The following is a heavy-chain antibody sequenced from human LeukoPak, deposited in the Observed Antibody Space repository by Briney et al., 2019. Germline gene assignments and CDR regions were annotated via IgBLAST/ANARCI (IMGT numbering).Heavy chain of an antibody. CDR2: IYWNDDK. CDR1: GFSLSTSGVG. D-gene: IGHD5-12*01. Sequence: SGPTLVKPTQTLTLTCTFSGFSLSTSGVGVGWIRQPPGKALEWLALIYWNDDKRYSPSLKSRLTITKDTSKNQVVLTMANMDPVDTATYYCAHRLFRVATISRAYYFDYWGQGTLVTVSS. J-gene: IGHJ4*02. V-gene: IGHV2-5*01. CDR3: AHRLFRVATISRAYYFDY.